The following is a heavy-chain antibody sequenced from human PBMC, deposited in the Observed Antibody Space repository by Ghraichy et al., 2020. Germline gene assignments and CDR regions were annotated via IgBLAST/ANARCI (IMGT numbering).Heavy chain of an antibody. CDR1: GGSISRSAYS. Sequence: SETLSLTCTVSGGSISRSAYSWAWIRQPPGKELEWMGNMYYSGTTYYNPSLRSRLTISVDTSKNQFSLKLSSVSATDTAVYFCARRRLYCGGDCYSGTFDCWGQGTLVTVCS. D-gene: IGHD2-21*02. V-gene: IGHV4-39*01. CDR2: MYYSGTT. CDR3: ARRRLYCGGDCYSGTFDC. J-gene: IGHJ4*02.